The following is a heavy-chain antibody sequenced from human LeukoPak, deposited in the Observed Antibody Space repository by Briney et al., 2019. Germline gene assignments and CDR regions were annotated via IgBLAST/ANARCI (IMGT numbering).Heavy chain of an antibody. CDR1: GFTFSNAW. CDR3: TTYIVVVPAAKRGWFDP. Sequence: PGGSLRLSCAASGFTFSNAWMSWVRQAPGKGLEWVGRIKSKTDGGTTDYAAPVKGRFTISRDDSKNTLYLQMNSLKTEDTAVYYCTTYIVVVPAAKRGWFDPWGQGTLVTVSS. D-gene: IGHD2-2*01. V-gene: IGHV3-15*01. J-gene: IGHJ5*02. CDR2: IKSKTDGGTT.